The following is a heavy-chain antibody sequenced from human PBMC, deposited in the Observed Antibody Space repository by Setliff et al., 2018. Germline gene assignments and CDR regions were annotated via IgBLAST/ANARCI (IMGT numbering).Heavy chain of an antibody. Sequence: GASVKVSCKASGYTFTSYAMHWVRQAPGQGLEWMGWMNPNSGNTGYAQKFQGRVTMTRNTSISTAYMELSSLRSEDTAAYYCARALLFGGVIFGYWGQGTLVTVSS. J-gene: IGHJ4*02. V-gene: IGHV1-8*02. D-gene: IGHD3-3*01. CDR3: ARALLFGGVIFGY. CDR2: MNPNSGNT. CDR1: GYTFTSYA.